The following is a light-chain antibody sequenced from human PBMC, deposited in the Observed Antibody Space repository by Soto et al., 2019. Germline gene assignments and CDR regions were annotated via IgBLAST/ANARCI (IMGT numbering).Light chain of an antibody. V-gene: IGLV8-61*01. CDR2: RTN. J-gene: IGLJ3*02. CDR1: TGSVSTNYN. CDR3: ELYMGSGIRV. Sequence: QSVVTQEPSFSVSPGGTVTLTCGLSTGSVSTNYNPNWYQQAPGQAPRSLIYRTNIPSSGVPDRFSGSILGNKAALTITGAQADDESDFYCELYMGSGIRVFGGGTKLTVL.